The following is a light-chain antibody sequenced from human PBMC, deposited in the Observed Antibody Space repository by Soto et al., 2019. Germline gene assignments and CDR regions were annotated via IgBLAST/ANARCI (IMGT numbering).Light chain of an antibody. CDR2: DTS. V-gene: IGKV3-20*01. Sequence: EIVLTQSPGTLSLSPGERATLSCRASQTVTNNYLAWYQQKPGQAPRLLIYDTSSRATGIPDTFSGSGSGTDFTLTISRLEPEDSAMYYCQQYGGAPRTFGQGTKGEIK. J-gene: IGKJ1*01. CDR3: QQYGGAPRT. CDR1: QTVTNNY.